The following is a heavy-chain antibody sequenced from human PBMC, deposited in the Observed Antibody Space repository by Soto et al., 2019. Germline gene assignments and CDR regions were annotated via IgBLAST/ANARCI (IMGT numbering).Heavy chain of an antibody. CDR3: ARHSGNYYDSNGYLYY. J-gene: IGHJ4*02. CDR2: INHSGST. D-gene: IGHD3-22*01. CDR1: GGSFSGYY. V-gene: IGHV4-34*01. Sequence: SETLSLTCAVYGGSFSGYYCTWLRQPPGTGLEWTGDINHSGSTNYNPSLKSRVTISVHTSKIQFSLKLTSVTAADTAVYYCARHSGNYYDSNGYLYYWGQGTLVTVSS.